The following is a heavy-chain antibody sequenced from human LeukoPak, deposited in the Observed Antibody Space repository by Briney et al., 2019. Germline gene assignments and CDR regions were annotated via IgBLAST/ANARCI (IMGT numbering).Heavy chain of an antibody. J-gene: IGHJ5*02. CDR2: MNPNSGNT. Sequence: ASVKVSSKPSGYTFTSYDIYWVRQAAGQRLEWRGWMNPNSGNTGSAQRFQGRVTMTRNTSISTAYIELISLTSEDTAVYFCARGLSKSRITPFGPWGQGTLVTVSS. D-gene: IGHD3-10*01. CDR1: GYTFTSYD. V-gene: IGHV1-8*01. CDR3: ARGLSKSRITPFGP.